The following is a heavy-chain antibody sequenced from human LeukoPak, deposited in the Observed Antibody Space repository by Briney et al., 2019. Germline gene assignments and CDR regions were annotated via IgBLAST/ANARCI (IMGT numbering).Heavy chain of an antibody. V-gene: IGHV1-69*13. CDR1: GYTLTELS. CDR2: IIPIFGTA. CDR3: ARGAEEVPAASYYFDY. D-gene: IGHD2-2*01. Sequence: SVKVSCKVSGYTLTELSMHWVRQAPGKGLEWMGGIIPIFGTANYAQKFQGRVTITADESTSTAYMELSSLRSEDTAVYYCARGAEEVPAASYYFDYWGQGTLVTVSS. J-gene: IGHJ4*02.